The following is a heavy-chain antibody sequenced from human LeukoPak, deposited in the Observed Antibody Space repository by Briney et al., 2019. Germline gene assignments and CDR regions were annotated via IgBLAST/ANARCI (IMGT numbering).Heavy chain of an antibody. D-gene: IGHD2-15*01. Sequence: AASVKVSCKASGYTFTSYDINWVRQATGQGLEWMGWMNPNSGNTGYAQKFQGRVTITRNTSISTAYMELSSLRSEDTAVYYCAKAPSYFSGGSCYSGQYYYYYMDVWGKGTTVTVSS. J-gene: IGHJ6*03. CDR2: MNPNSGNT. V-gene: IGHV1-8*03. CDR3: AKAPSYFSGGSCYSGQYYYYYMDV. CDR1: GYTFTSYD.